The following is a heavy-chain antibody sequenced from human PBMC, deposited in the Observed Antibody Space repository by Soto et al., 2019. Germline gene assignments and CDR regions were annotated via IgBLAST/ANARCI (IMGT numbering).Heavy chain of an antibody. J-gene: IGHJ4*02. CDR2: IYHSGST. D-gene: IGHD3-3*01. CDR1: GGSISSGGYS. Sequence: SETLSLTCAVSGGSISSGGYSWSWIRQPPGKGLEWIGYIYHSGSTYYADSVKGRFTISRDNSKNTLYLQMNSLRAEDTAVYYCASRLGTYYDFWSGYYPIDYWGQGTLVTVSS. CDR3: ASRLGTYYDFWSGYYPIDY. V-gene: IGHV4-30-2*02.